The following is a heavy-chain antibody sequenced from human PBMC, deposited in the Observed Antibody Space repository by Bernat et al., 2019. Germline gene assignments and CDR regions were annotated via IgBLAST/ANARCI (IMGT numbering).Heavy chain of an antibody. J-gene: IGHJ4*02. CDR3: ATRPRQPES. D-gene: IGHD6-13*01. CDR2: IKQDGSEK. CDR1: GFTFSSYW. V-gene: IGHV3-7*01. Sequence: VQLVESGGGLVHPGGSLRLSCAASGFTFSSYWMSWVRQAPGKGLEWVANIKQDGSEKYYLDSVKGRFTISRDNTKNSLYLEMNSLRGEDTAVYYCATRPRQPESWGQGTLVTVSS.